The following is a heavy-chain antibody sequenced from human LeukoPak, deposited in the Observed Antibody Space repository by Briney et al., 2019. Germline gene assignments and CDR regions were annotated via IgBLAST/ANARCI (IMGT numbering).Heavy chain of an antibody. Sequence: GASVKVSCKASGGTFSSYAISWVRQAPGQGLEWMGGIIPIFGTANYAQKFQGRVTITADESTSTAYMELSSLRSEDTAVYYCARVQNSYSGSLSDRYYGMDVWGQGTTVPVSS. CDR1: GGTFSSYA. CDR3: ARVQNSYSGSLSDRYYGMDV. D-gene: IGHD6-6*01. V-gene: IGHV1-69*13. J-gene: IGHJ6*02. CDR2: IIPIFGTA.